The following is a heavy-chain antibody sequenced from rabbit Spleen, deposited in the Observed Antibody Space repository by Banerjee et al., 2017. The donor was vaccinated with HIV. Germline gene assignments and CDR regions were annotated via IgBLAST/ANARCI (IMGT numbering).Heavy chain of an antibody. CDR2: AYISNNII. D-gene: IGHD7-1*01. CDR3: TRDLSHDSAGGPFNL. J-gene: IGHJ4*01. V-gene: IGHV1S45*01. CDR1: GFSLSRNYW. Sequence: LEESGGGLVQPEGSLALTCKASGFSLSRNYWICWVRQAPGKGLKWIGCAYISNNIIQYASWAKGRFTISKTSSTTVTLQMTSLTAADTATYFCTRDLSHDSAGGPFNLWGPGTLVTVS.